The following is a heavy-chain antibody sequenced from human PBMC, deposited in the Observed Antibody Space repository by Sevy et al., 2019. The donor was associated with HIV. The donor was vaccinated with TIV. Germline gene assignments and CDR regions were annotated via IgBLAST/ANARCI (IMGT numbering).Heavy chain of an antibody. V-gene: IGHV4-34*01. D-gene: IGHD4-4*01. CDR3: ARAAYSNYGY. J-gene: IGHJ4*02. CDR2: INHSGST. CDR1: GGSFSGYY. Sequence: SETLSLTCAVYGGSFSGYYWSWIRQPPGKGLEWIGEINHSGSTNYSPSLKSRVTISVDTSKNQFSLKLSSVTAADTAVYYCARAAYSNYGYWGQGTLVTVSS.